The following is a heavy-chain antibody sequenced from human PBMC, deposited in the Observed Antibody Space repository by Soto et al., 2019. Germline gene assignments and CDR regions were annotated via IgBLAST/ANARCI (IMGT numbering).Heavy chain of an antibody. V-gene: IGHV2-5*02. D-gene: IGHD3-16*01. J-gene: IGHJ3*02. Sequence: QITLKESGPTLVKPTQTLTLTCTFSGFSLSTSGVGVGWIRQPPGKAMEWLALIYWDDDKRYSPSLKSRLTSTKDTSKKQVVLTMTNMDPVDTATYYCAHIGLGVGGDIWGQGTMVTVSS. CDR3: AHIGLGVGGDI. CDR1: GFSLSTSGVG. CDR2: IYWDDDK.